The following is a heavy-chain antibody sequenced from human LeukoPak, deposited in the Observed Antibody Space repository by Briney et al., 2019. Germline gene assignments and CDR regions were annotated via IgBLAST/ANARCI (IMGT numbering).Heavy chain of an antibody. CDR3: ARHYDILTAFFS. V-gene: IGHV5-10-1*01. D-gene: IGHD3-9*01. CDR1: GYNLSTYW. J-gene: IGHJ4*02. CDR2: IDPSDSYT. Sequence: GESLRISCQVSGYNLSTYWITWVRQMPGKGLEWMGRIDPSDSYTNYSPSFQGHVTISADKSINTAYLQWGSLRASDTAMYYCARHYDILTAFFSWGQGTLVTVSS.